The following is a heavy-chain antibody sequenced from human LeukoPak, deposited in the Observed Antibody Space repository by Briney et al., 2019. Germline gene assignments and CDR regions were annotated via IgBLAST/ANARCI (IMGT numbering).Heavy chain of an antibody. Sequence: PSETLSHTCTVSGGSISSYYWSWIRQPPGKGLEWIGYIYYSGSTNYNPSLKSRVTISVDTSKNQFSLKPSSVTAADTAVYYCASHPNYYYYYGMDVWGQGTTVTVSS. V-gene: IGHV4-59*08. CDR1: GGSISSYY. CDR2: IYYSGST. J-gene: IGHJ6*02. CDR3: ASHPNYYYYYGMDV.